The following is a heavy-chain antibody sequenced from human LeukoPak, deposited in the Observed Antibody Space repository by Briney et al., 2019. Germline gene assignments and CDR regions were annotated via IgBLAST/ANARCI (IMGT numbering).Heavy chain of an antibody. Sequence: SQTLSLTCAIPGDRVSINSAAWNWVRQSPSRGLECLGRIYYRSKWYNDYAVSVKSRITINPDTSKNQFSLQVDSVNPEDTAVYYFVRDRDWYCDLWGRGTLVTVSS. CDR1: GDRVSINSAA. J-gene: IGHJ2*01. CDR3: VRDRDWYCDL. D-gene: IGHD5-24*01. V-gene: IGHV6-1*01. CDR2: IYYRSKWYN.